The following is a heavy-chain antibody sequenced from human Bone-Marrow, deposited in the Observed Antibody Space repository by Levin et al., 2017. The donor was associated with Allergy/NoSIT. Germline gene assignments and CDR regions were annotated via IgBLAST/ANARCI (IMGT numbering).Heavy chain of an antibody. CDR3: ARGVKGWLGTDNWFDP. CDR1: GDSVSSNSAA. CDR2: TYYRSKWYN. V-gene: IGHV6-1*01. Sequence: SQTLSLTCAISGDSVSSNSAAWNWIRQSPSRGLEWLGRTYYRSKWYNDYAVSVKSRITINPDTSKNQFSLQLNSVTPEDTAVYYCARGVKGWLGTDNWFDPWGQGTLVTVSS. J-gene: IGHJ5*02. D-gene: IGHD6-19*01.